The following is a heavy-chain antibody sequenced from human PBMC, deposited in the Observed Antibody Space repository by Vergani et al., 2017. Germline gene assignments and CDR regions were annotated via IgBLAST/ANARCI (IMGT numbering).Heavy chain of an antibody. J-gene: IGHJ3*02. Sequence: EVQLLESGGGLVQPGGSLRLSCAASGFTFSSYAMSWVRQAPGKGLEWVPAISGSGGSTYYADSVKGRFTISRDNSKNTLYLQMNSLRAEDTAGYYCAKDGPRGTAFDIWGQGTMVTVSS. V-gene: IGHV3-23*01. CDR1: GFTFSSYA. D-gene: IGHD1-1*01. CDR3: AKDGPRGTAFDI. CDR2: ISGSGGST.